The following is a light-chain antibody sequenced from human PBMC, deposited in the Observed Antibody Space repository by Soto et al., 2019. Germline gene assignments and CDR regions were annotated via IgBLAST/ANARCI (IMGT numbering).Light chain of an antibody. V-gene: IGKV3-20*01. CDR3: QQYGSSPPT. J-gene: IGKJ1*01. CDR1: QSVSSNY. CDR2: GAS. Sequence: EIVLTQSPGTLSLSPGERATLSCRASQSVSSNYLAWYRRKPGQAPSLLIYGASTRAAGIPGRFSGSGSGTNFTLIITSLEQEDFSVYYCQQYGSSPPTFGQGTKVEFK.